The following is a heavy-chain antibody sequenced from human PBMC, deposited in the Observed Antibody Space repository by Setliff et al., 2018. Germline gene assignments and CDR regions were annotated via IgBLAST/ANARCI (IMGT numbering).Heavy chain of an antibody. Sequence: PGESLKISCKGSGYSFTSNWIAWVRQMPGKGLECMGIIYPGNSNTRYSPPFQGQVTISADKAINTAYLQWNSLQASDTAMYYCARQGCSSTSCHSIDYWGQGILVTVSS. CDR3: ARQGCSSTSCHSIDY. CDR1: GYSFTSNW. V-gene: IGHV5-51*01. CDR2: IYPGNSNT. J-gene: IGHJ4*02. D-gene: IGHD2-2*01.